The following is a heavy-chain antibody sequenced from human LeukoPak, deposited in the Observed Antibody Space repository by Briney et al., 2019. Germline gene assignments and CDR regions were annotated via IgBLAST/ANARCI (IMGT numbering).Heavy chain of an antibody. CDR1: GHTFTSYD. Sequence: ASVKASCKASGHTFTSYDINWVRQATGQGLEWMGWMNPNSGNTGYAQKFQGRVTITRNTSISTAYMELSSLRSEDTAVYYCARGGDYYDSSGFDYWGQGTLVTVSS. D-gene: IGHD3-22*01. V-gene: IGHV1-8*03. CDR2: MNPNSGNT. J-gene: IGHJ4*02. CDR3: ARGGDYYDSSGFDY.